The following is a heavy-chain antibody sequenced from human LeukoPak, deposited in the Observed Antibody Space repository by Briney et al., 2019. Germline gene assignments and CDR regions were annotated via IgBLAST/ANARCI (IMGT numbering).Heavy chain of an antibody. CDR3: AKARYCSGGSCYSDY. CDR1: GLTFTSYA. CDR2: ISGSGGST. Sequence: GGSLRLSCAAPGLTFTSYAMNWVRQAPGRGLEWVSGISGSGGSTYYADSVRGRFTISRDNSKNTLHLQMNSLRAEDTAVYYCAKARYCSGGSCYSDYWGQGTLVTVSS. D-gene: IGHD2-15*01. J-gene: IGHJ4*02. V-gene: IGHV3-23*01.